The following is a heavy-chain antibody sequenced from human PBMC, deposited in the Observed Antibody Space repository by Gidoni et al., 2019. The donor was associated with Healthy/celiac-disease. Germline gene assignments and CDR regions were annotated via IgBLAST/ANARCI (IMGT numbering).Heavy chain of an antibody. Sequence: QVQLQQWGAGLLKPSETLSLTCAVYGGSFSGYYWSWIRQPPGKGLEWIGEINHSGSTNYNPSLKSRVTISVDTSKNQFSLKLSSVTAADTAVYYCARAGHGTMIVVARRSGMDVWGQGTTVTVSS. D-gene: IGHD3-22*01. CDR1: GGSFSGYY. V-gene: IGHV4-34*01. CDR2: INHSGST. CDR3: ARAGHGTMIVVARRSGMDV. J-gene: IGHJ6*02.